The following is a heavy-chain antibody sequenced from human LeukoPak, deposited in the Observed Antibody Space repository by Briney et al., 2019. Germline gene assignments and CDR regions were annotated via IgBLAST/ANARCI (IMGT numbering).Heavy chain of an antibody. V-gene: IGHV4-34*01. D-gene: IGHD6-19*01. J-gene: IGHJ4*02. Sequence: PSETLSLTCAVYGGSFSGYYWSWIRQPPGKGLEWIWEINHSGSTNYNPSLKSRVTISVDTSKNQFSLKLSSVTAADTAVYYCASRNSSGFDYWGQGTLVTVSS. CDR3: ASRNSSGFDY. CDR2: INHSGST. CDR1: GGSFSGYY.